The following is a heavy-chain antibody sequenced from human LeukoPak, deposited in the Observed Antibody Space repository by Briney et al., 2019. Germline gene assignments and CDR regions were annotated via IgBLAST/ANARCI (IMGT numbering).Heavy chain of an antibody. CDR3: ARRDGYNTLDAFDI. Sequence: PSETLSLTCAVYGGSFSGYYWSWIRQPPGKGLEWIGEINHSGSTNYNPSLKSRVTISVDTSKNQFSLKLSSVTAADTAVYYCARRDGYNTLDAFDIWGPGTMVTVSS. CDR2: INHSGST. V-gene: IGHV4-34*01. CDR1: GGSFSGYY. J-gene: IGHJ3*02. D-gene: IGHD5-12*01.